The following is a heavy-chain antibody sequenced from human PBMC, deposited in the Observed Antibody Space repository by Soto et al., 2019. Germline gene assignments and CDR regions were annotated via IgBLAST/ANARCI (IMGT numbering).Heavy chain of an antibody. CDR3: ASRSPALDY. CDR1: GFTFSSYG. J-gene: IGHJ4*02. Sequence: QVQLVESGGGVVQPGRSLRLSCAASGFTFSSYGMHWVRQAPGTGLEWVAVIWHDGSNKYYADSVKGRFTISRDNSKNTLYLQMNSLRVEDTALYYCASRSPALDYWGQGTLVTVSS. CDR2: IWHDGSNK. D-gene: IGHD2-2*01. V-gene: IGHV3-33*01.